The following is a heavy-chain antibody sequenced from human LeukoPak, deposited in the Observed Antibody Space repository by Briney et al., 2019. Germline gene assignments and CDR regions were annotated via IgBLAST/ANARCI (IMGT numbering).Heavy chain of an antibody. V-gene: IGHV3-23*01. CDR3: ASAGYDYVWGSYRYTDY. CDR1: GFTFSNYA. Sequence: GGSLRLSCAASGFTFSNYAMSWVRQAPGKGLEWVSAISGSGDNTYYADSVKGRFTVSRDNSKNTLYLQMNSLRAEDTAVYYCASAGYDYVWGSYRYTDYWGQGTLVTVSS. D-gene: IGHD3-16*02. CDR2: ISGSGDNT. J-gene: IGHJ4*02.